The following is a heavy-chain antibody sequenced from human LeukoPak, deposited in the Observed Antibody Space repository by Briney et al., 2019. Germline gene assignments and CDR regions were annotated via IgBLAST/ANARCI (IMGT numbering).Heavy chain of an antibody. Sequence: ASVKVSCKASGYTFTGYYMHWVRQAPGQGLEWMGWINPNSGGTNYAQKFQGRVTMARDTSISTAYMELSRLRSDDTAVYYCARVVRGVIISNWFDPWGQGTLVTVSS. CDR3: ARVVRGVIISNWFDP. J-gene: IGHJ5*02. CDR2: INPNSGGT. D-gene: IGHD3-10*01. V-gene: IGHV1-2*02. CDR1: GYTFTGYY.